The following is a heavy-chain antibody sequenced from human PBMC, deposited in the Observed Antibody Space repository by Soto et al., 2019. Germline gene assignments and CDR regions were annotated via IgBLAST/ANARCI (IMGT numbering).Heavy chain of an antibody. D-gene: IGHD3-16*02. V-gene: IGHV4-31*03. CDR3: AGVGYDYVWGSYRSQIAF. J-gene: IGHJ4*02. CDR2: IYYSGST. Sequence: QVQLQESGPGLVKPSQTLSLTCTVSGGSISSGGYYWSWIRQHPGKGLEWIGYIYYSGSTYYNPSFEGRVNMSVTTSKDQFSLKLSPVTAADTAEDYGAGVGYDYVWGSYRSQIAFWGQGTLVTVAS. CDR1: GGSISSGGYY.